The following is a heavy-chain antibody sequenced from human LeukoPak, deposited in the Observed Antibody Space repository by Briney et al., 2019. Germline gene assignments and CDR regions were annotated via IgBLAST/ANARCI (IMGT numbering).Heavy chain of an antibody. CDR1: GFTFSSYW. D-gene: IGHD6-13*01. CDR2: IRYDGSNK. J-gene: IGHJ2*01. CDR3: AKVKGTGIAAAATRYFDL. V-gene: IGHV3-30*02. Sequence: PGGSLRLSCAASGFTFSSYWMSWVRQAPGKGLEWVAFIRYDGSNKYYADSVKGRFTISRDNSKNTLYLQMNSLRAEDTAVYYCAKVKGTGIAAAATRYFDLWGRGTLVTVSS.